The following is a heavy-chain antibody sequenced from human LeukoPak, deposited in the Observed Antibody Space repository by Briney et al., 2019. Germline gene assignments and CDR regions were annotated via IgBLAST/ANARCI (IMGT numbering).Heavy chain of an antibody. Sequence: QPGGSLRLSCAASGFTFSSYGMHWVRQAPGKGLEWVAVIWYDGSNKYYADSVKGRFTISRDNSKNTLDLQMNSLRAEDTAVYYCARAAAGRAYYHYGMDVWGQGTTVTVSS. V-gene: IGHV3-33*01. CDR3: ARAAAGRAYYHYGMDV. CDR1: GFTFSSYG. D-gene: IGHD6-13*01. J-gene: IGHJ6*02. CDR2: IWYDGSNK.